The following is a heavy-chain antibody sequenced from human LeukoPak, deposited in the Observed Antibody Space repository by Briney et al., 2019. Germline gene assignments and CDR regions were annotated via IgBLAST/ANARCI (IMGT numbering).Heavy chain of an antibody. V-gene: IGHV3-48*04. CDR1: GFTFSSYS. Sequence: PGGSLRLSCAASGFTFSSYSMNWVRQAPGKGLEWVSYISSSSSTIYYADSVKGRFTISRDNAKNSLYLQMNSLRAEDTAVYYCAKDRPTGVFDYWGQGTLVTVSS. CDR2: ISSSSSTI. CDR3: AKDRPTGVFDY. J-gene: IGHJ4*02. D-gene: IGHD7-27*01.